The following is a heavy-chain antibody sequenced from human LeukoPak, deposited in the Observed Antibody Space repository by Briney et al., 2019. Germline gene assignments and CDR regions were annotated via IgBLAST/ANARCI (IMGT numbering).Heavy chain of an antibody. Sequence: GASVKVSCKASGGTFSSYAISWVRQAPGQGPERRGRVIRIFGTASYAQKFQGRVTITTDESTSTAYMELSSLISEDTAVYYCSRGVPIRDYYYYYMDVWGKGTTVTVSS. J-gene: IGHJ6*03. V-gene: IGHV1-69*05. CDR2: VIRIFGTA. D-gene: IGHD5-24*01. CDR3: SRGVPIRDYYYYYMDV. CDR1: GGTFSSYA.